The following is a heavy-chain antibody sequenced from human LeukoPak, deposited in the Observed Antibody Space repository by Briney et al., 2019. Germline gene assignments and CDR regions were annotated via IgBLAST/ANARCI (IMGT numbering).Heavy chain of an antibody. CDR2: IYSGGST. Sequence: PGGSLRLSCAASGFTVSSNYMSWVRQAPGKGLEWVSVIYSGGSTYYADSVKGRFTISRDNSKNTLYLQMNSLRAEDTAVYYCAQGGGDYGDLNWFDPWGQGTLVTVSS. CDR3: AQGGGDYGDLNWFDP. D-gene: IGHD4-17*01. J-gene: IGHJ5*02. CDR1: GFTVSSNY. V-gene: IGHV3-53*01.